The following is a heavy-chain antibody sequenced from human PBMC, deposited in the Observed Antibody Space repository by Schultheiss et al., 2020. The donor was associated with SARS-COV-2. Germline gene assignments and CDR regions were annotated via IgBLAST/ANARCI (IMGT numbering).Heavy chain of an antibody. CDR1: GGSFSGYY. CDR3: ARLYTSGPEFFFDF. D-gene: IGHD6-19*01. J-gene: IGHJ4*02. CDR2: ISRSGST. V-gene: IGHV4-34*01. Sequence: SETLSLTCAVYGGSFSGYYWSWIRQPPGKGLEYIGEISRSGSTNYNPSLMSRVTISVDTSNSQFSLKLSSVTAADTAVYYCARLYTSGPEFFFDFWGQGTRVTVSS.